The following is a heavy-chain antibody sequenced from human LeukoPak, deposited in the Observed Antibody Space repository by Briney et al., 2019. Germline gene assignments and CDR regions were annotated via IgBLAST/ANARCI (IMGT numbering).Heavy chain of an antibody. CDR1: GYTFTSYD. CDR3: AVPAAGTPFDY. CDR2: INPNSGGT. V-gene: IGHV1-2*02. D-gene: IGHD6-13*01. Sequence: ASVKVSCKASGYTFTSYDINWVRQAPGQGLEWMGWINPNSGGTNYAQKFQGRVTMTRDTSISTAYMELSRLRSDDTAVYYCAVPAAGTPFDYWGQGTLVTVSS. J-gene: IGHJ4*02.